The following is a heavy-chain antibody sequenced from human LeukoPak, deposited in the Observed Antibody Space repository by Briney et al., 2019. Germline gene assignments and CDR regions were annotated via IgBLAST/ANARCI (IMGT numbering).Heavy chain of an antibody. CDR3: ARARGYCSGGRCYLVDY. Sequence: PSETLSLTCTVSGGSINSGGYYWSWIRQHPGKGLEWIGYIYYSGSTNYNPSLKSRVTMSVGTAKNQFSLKVSSVTAADTAVYYCARARGYCSGGRCYLVDYWGQGTLVTVSS. J-gene: IGHJ4*02. CDR2: IYYSGST. V-gene: IGHV4-31*03. D-gene: IGHD2-15*01. CDR1: GGSINSGGYY.